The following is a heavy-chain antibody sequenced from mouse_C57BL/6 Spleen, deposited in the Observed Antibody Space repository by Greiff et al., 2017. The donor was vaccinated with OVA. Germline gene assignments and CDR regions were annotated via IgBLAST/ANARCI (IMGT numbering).Heavy chain of an antibody. CDR3: TRPPTSYYAMDY. J-gene: IGHJ4*01. Sequence: QVQLQQSGAELVRPGASVTLSCKASGYTFTDYEMHWVKQTPVHGLEWIGAIDPETGGTAYNQKFKGKAILTADKSSSTAYMELRSLTSEDSAVYYCTRPPTSYYAMDYWGQGTSVTVSS. V-gene: IGHV1-15*01. D-gene: IGHD5-5*01. CDR1: GYTFTDYE. CDR2: IDPETGGT.